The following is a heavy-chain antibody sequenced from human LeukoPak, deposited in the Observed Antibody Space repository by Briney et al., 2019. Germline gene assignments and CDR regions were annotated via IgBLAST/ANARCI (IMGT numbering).Heavy chain of an antibody. CDR3: AKSPGIVAAGIDY. J-gene: IGHJ4*02. CDR1: GFTFSSYA. CDR2: ISGSGGST. V-gene: IGHV3-23*01. Sequence: GGSLRLSCAASGFTFSSYAMSWVRQAPGKGLEWVSAISGSGGSTYYADSVKGRFTVSRDNSKNTLYLQINSLRAEDTAVYYCAKSPGIVAAGIDYWGQGTLVTVSS. D-gene: IGHD6-13*01.